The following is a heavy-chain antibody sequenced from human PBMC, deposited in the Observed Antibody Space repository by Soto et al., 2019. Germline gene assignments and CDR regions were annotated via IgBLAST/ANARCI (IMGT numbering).Heavy chain of an antibody. Sequence: ASVKVSCKASGYTFTSYDINWVRQATGQGLEWMGWMNPNSGNTGYAQKFQGRVTRTRNTSISTAYMELSSLRSEDTAVYYCARLEQLRPYYYYYMDVWGKGTTVTVSS. J-gene: IGHJ6*03. CDR2: MNPNSGNT. CDR1: GYTFTSYD. D-gene: IGHD6-6*01. CDR3: ARLEQLRPYYYYYMDV. V-gene: IGHV1-8*01.